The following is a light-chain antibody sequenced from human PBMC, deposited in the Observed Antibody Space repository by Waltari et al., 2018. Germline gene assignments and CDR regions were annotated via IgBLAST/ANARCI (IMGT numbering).Light chain of an antibody. V-gene: IGKV2-28*01. Sequence: DIVVTQSPLSLPVTPGEPASISCRSSQSLLHRNGNNYLDWYLQKPGQSPQLLIYLGSNRASGVPDRFSGSGSGTDFTLRISRVEADDVGVYYCMQSLQTLWTFGRGTKVEIK. J-gene: IGKJ1*01. CDR1: QSLLHRNGNNY. CDR3: MQSLQTLWT. CDR2: LGS.